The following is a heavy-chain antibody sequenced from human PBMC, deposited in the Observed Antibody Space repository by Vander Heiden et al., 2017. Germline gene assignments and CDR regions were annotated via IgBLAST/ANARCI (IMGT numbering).Heavy chain of an antibody. V-gene: IGHV3-33*01. CDR3: ARDGRVRGIIIRPYYYYGMDV. J-gene: IGHJ6*02. CDR2: TWYDGSRK. CDR1: GFTLSNYG. Sequence: VQLVESGGGVVQPGGSLRLSCSASGFTLSNYGIHWVRQAPGKGLEWVAVTWYDGSRKYFADPVQDRFSISRDNSKVFLQMNSLRAEDTAVYYCARDGRVRGIIIRPYYYYGMDVWGQGTAVTVSS. D-gene: IGHD3-10*01.